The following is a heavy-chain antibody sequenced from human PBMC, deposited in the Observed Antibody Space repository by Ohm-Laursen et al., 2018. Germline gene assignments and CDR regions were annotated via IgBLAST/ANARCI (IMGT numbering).Heavy chain of an antibody. CDR3: ARSAYAS. CDR2: IKQDGSEK. Sequence: SLRFSCTASGFSFSADWMYWVRQAPGKGLEWVANIKQDGSEKYYVDSVKGRFTISRDNAKNSLYLQMNSLRADDTAVYYCARSAYASWGQGTLVTVSS. CDR1: GFSFSADW. D-gene: IGHD3-16*01. J-gene: IGHJ5*02. V-gene: IGHV3-7*01.